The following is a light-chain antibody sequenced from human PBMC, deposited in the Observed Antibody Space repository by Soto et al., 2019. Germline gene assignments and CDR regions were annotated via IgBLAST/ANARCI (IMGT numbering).Light chain of an antibody. V-gene: IGLV2-14*01. J-gene: IGLJ1*01. Sequence: QSALTQPASVSGSPGQSITISCTGTSSDVGAYNFVSWYQHHPDKAPKLMISEVSNRPSGVSDRFSGSKSGNTASLTISGLQAEDEDDYYCASLNTTSFVLGNGTKVTV. CDR1: SSDVGAYNF. CDR3: ASLNTTSFV. CDR2: EVS.